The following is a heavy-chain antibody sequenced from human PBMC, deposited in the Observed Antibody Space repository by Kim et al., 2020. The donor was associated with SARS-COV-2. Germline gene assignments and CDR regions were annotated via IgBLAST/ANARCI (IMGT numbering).Heavy chain of an antibody. D-gene: IGHD3-16*02. J-gene: IGHJ4*02. Sequence: GGSLRLSCAAPGFTFSSYGMHWVRQAPGKGLEWVGVIWFDGSNTYSADSVKGRFTISRDNSKHTLYLQMNSLRAEDTAVYYCARDLTFVGVIVDVYWGQG. CDR3: ARDLTFVGVIVDVY. V-gene: IGHV3-33*01. CDR1: GFTFSSYG. CDR2: IWFDGSNT.